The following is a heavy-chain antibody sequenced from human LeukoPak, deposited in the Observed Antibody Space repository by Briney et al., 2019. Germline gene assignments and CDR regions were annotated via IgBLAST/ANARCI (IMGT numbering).Heavy chain of an antibody. J-gene: IGHJ4*02. V-gene: IGHV3-21*01. CDR3: ARERAARSQYYFDY. D-gene: IGHD6-6*01. CDR2: ISSSSSYI. CDR1: GFTFSSYS. Sequence: PGGSLRLPCAASGFTFSSYSMNWVRQAPGKGLEWVSSISSSSSYIYYADSVKGRFTISRDNAKNSLYLQMNSLRAEDTAVYYCARERAARSQYYFDYWGQGTLVTVSS.